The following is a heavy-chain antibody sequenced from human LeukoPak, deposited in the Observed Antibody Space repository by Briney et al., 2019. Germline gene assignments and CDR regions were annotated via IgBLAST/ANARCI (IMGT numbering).Heavy chain of an antibody. CDR2: ISSGSSTI. V-gene: IGHV3-48*02. CDR3: ARISVNRNTAHFDY. CDR1: GFTFSSYS. J-gene: IGHJ4*02. D-gene: IGHD4-17*01. Sequence: GGSLRLSCAASGFTFSSYSMNWVRQAPGKGLEWVSYISSGSSTIYYADSVKGRFTISRDNAKNSLYLQMNSLRDEDTAVYYCARISVNRNTAHFDYRGQGTLVTVSS.